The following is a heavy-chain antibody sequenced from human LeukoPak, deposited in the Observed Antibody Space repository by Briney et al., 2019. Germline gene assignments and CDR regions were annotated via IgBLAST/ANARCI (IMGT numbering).Heavy chain of an antibody. Sequence: GGSLRLSCAASGFTFSKYDMSWVRQAPGKGLEWASVIYPGGGTNYADSVRGRFAISRDNPKNTLYLQMNSLRAEDTAVYYCARGGRDSSNYYYVDCWGQGTLVTVSS. V-gene: IGHV3-53*01. D-gene: IGHD3-22*01. CDR3: ARGGRDSSNYYYVDC. CDR1: GFTFSKYD. CDR2: IYPGGGT. J-gene: IGHJ4*02.